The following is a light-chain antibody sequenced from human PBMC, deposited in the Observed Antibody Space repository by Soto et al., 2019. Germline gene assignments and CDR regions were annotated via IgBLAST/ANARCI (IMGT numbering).Light chain of an antibody. CDR1: SSDVGGYNY. V-gene: IGLV2-14*01. Sequence: QSVLTQPASVSGSPGQSITISCTGTSSDVGGYNYVSWYQQHPGKAPKLMIYDVSNRPSGVSNRFSGSKSGNTASLTISGLQAEDEADYYCSSYTSSLLVFGGGTQLTVL. CDR3: SSYTSSLLV. CDR2: DVS. J-gene: IGLJ2*01.